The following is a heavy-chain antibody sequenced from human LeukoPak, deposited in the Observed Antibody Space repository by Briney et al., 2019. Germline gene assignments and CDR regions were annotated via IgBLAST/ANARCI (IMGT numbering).Heavy chain of an antibody. Sequence: GESLKISCKASGYTFSSQWISWVRQMPGKGLEWMGIIYPGDSDIRYSPSFQGQVTISADKSISTTYLQWSSLKVSDTAIYYCAKPRSGNYYSAFDIWGQGTMVTVSS. J-gene: IGHJ3*02. V-gene: IGHV5-51*01. CDR3: AKPRSGNYYSAFDI. CDR1: GYTFSSQW. CDR2: IYPGDSDI. D-gene: IGHD1-26*01.